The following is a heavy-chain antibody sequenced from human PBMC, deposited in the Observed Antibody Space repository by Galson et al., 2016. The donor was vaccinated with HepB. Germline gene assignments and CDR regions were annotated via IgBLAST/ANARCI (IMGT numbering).Heavy chain of an antibody. CDR1: GGSISSYY. Sequence: ETLSLTCTVSGGSISSYYWSWIRQPPGKGLEWIGSIYYSGSTDYNPSLKSRVTISLDTSKKQFSLELSSVTAADTAMYYCARDHGGYAFDYWGQGTLVTVSS. CDR3: ARDHGGYAFDY. D-gene: IGHD5-12*01. V-gene: IGHV4-59*01. CDR2: IYYSGST. J-gene: IGHJ4*02.